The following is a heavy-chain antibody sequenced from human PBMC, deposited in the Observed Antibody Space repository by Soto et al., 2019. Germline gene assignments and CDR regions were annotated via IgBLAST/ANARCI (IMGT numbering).Heavy chain of an antibody. V-gene: IGHV4-59*01. D-gene: IGHD3-22*01. J-gene: IGHJ4*02. CDR1: GGSISSYY. CDR2: IYYSGST. Sequence: LETLSLTCTVSGGSISSYYWSWIRQPPGKGLEWIGYIYYSGSTNYNPSLKSRGTISLHTSKNQFSLQLTSVTAADTAAYFCARDNYDSSGYYDNWGQGMLVTVSS. CDR3: ARDNYDSSGYYDN.